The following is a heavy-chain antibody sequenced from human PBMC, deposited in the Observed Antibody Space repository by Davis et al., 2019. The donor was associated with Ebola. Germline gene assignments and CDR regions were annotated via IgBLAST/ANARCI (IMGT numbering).Heavy chain of an antibody. D-gene: IGHD2-2*01. CDR1: GYSFTSQW. Sequence: GESLKISCKGSGYSFTSQWSGWVRQIPGEGLEWMAIIYPGDSETRYSPSFQGQVTISAGKSITTAYLQWSSVRASDTAMYYCATHCSTTSCHAPSWGQGTLVTVSS. CDR2: IYPGDSET. J-gene: IGHJ5*02. CDR3: ATHCSTTSCHAPS. V-gene: IGHV5-51*01.